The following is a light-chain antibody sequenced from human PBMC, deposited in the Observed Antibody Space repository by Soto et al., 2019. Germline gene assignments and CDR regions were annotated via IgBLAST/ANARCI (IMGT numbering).Light chain of an antibody. Sequence: DIWLTRSPVTLSLSPGQRATLSCRASQSISTYLAWYQVKPGQAPRLLIYDASSRATGVPARFSGSGSGTDFSLTISSLEPEDVAVYYCQQRSQWPPMTFGQGTRLEIK. V-gene: IGKV3-11*01. CDR2: DAS. CDR1: QSISTY. CDR3: QQRSQWPPMT. J-gene: IGKJ5*01.